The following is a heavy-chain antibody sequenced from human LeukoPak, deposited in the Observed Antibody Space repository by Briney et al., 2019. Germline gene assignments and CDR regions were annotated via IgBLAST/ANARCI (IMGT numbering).Heavy chain of an antibody. D-gene: IGHD6-13*01. CDR3: AGTGLSSSWYYFDY. J-gene: IGHJ4*02. CDR1: GGSISSSSYY. V-gene: IGHV4-39*01. Sequence: SETLSLTCTVSGGSISSSSYYWGWIRQPPGKGREWIGSIYYSGSTYYNPSLKSRVTISVDTSKNQFSLKLSSVTASDTAVYYCAGTGLSSSWYYFDYWGQGTLVTVSS. CDR2: IYYSGST.